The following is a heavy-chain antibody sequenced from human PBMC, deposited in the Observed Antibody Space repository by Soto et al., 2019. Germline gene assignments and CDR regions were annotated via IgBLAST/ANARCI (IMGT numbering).Heavy chain of an antibody. CDR3: AKPSGGYCTNGVCYSFDY. CDR2: ISGSGGST. J-gene: IGHJ4*02. Sequence: GGSLRLSCAASGFTFSSYAMSWVRQAPGKGLEWVSAISGSGGSTYYADSVKGRFTISRDNSKNTLYLQMNSLRAEDTAVYYCAKPSGGYCTNGVCYSFDYWGKGTLVTVSS. V-gene: IGHV3-23*01. D-gene: IGHD2-8*01. CDR1: GFTFSSYA.